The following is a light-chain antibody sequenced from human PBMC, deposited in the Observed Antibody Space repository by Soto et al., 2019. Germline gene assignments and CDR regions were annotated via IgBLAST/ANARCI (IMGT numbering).Light chain of an antibody. Sequence: EIVLTQSPGTLSLSPGERATLSCRASQSVSSSYLAWYQQKPGQAPRLLIYGASSRATGIPDRFSGSGSGTDFTLTISRLETEDFAVYYCQQYGISPRTFGQGTQVEIK. J-gene: IGKJ1*01. CDR3: QQYGISPRT. CDR1: QSVSSSY. V-gene: IGKV3-20*01. CDR2: GAS.